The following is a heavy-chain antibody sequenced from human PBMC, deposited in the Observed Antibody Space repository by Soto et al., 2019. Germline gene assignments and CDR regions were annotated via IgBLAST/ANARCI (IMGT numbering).Heavy chain of an antibody. CDR2: ISGSGGST. CDR1: GFTFSSYS. Sequence: GGSLRLSCAASGFTFSSYSMSWVRQAPGKGLEWVSGISGSGGSTYYTDSVKGRFTISRDNSKNTLHLQMNSLRAEDTAVYYCATVTTGLYYYHHYGMDFWGQGTTDTVSS. V-gene: IGHV3-23*01. CDR3: ATVTTGLYYYHHYGMDF. D-gene: IGHD3-22*01. J-gene: IGHJ6*02.